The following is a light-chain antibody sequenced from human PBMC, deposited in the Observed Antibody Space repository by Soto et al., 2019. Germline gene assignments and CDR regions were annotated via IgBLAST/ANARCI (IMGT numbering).Light chain of an antibody. V-gene: IGKV1-5*01. CDR1: QSINSW. CDR2: DAS. J-gene: IGKJ1*01. Sequence: DIQMTQSPSTLSASVGDRVTVTCRASQSINSWLAWYQQKPGKAPKLLIYDASSLQSGVPSRFTGSGFGTEFTLTISSLQTDEFATYYCQQYHRYSRTFGQGTKVDIK. CDR3: QQYHRYSRT.